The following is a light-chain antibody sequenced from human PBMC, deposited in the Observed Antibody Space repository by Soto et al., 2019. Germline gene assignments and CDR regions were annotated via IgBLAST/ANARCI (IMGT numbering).Light chain of an antibody. CDR1: QTVASN. CDR2: GAS. CDR3: QQYNNWPIT. Sequence: ELALTQSPGTLSLSPGGRATLSCTDSQTVASNLAWHPHTPGQAPRLLIYGASTRASDAPARFSGSGSVTDCARTISSLQSEDFEVDYCQQYNNWPITFGQGTRLEIK. J-gene: IGKJ5*01. V-gene: IGKV3D-15*01.